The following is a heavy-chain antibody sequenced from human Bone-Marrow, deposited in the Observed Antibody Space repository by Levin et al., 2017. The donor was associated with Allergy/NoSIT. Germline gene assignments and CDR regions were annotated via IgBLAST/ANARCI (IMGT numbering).Heavy chain of an antibody. CDR2: IYHTGRT. V-gene: IGHV4-30-2*01. CDR1: GGPITSGGYS. D-gene: IGHD4/OR15-4a*01. Sequence: SQTLSLTCTVSGGPITSGGYSWSWIRQPPGKGLEWIGFIYHTGRTFYNPSLKSRITISVDGPKNQFSLKLSSVTAADTAIYYCARAPPTRVPQEGYYYYYMDVWGKGTTVTVSS. J-gene: IGHJ6*03. CDR3: ARAPPTRVPQEGYYYYYMDV.